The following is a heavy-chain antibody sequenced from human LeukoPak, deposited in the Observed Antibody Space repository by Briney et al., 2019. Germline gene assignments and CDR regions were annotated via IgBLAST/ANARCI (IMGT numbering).Heavy chain of an antibody. V-gene: IGHV1-2*02. Sequence: ASVKVSCKASGYTFTGYYMHWVRQAPGQGLEWMGWINPNSGGTNYAQKFQGRVTMTRDTSISTAYMELSRLRSDDTAVYYCAAYYYNSSGSDYWGQGTLVTVSS. D-gene: IGHD3-22*01. CDR2: INPNSGGT. J-gene: IGHJ4*02. CDR3: AAYYYNSSGSDY. CDR1: GYTFTGYY.